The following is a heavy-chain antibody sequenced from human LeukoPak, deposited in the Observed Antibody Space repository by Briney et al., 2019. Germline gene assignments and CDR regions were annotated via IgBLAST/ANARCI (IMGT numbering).Heavy chain of an antibody. CDR3: ARGGVRFLEWLVGTCDY. CDR1: GYTFTGYY. D-gene: IGHD3-3*01. J-gene: IGHJ4*02. V-gene: IGHV1-2*02. Sequence: ASVKVSCKASGYTFTGYYMHWGRQAPGQGLEWMGWINPNSGGTNYAQKFQGRVTMTRDTSISTAYMELSRLRSDDAAVYYCARGGVRFLEWLVGTCDYWGQGTLVTVSS. CDR2: INPNSGGT.